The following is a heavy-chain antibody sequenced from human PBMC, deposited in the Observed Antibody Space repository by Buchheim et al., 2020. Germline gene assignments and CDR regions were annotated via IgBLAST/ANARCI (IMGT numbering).Heavy chain of an antibody. J-gene: IGHJ5*02. CDR2: IYYSGST. CDR1: GGSISSGDYY. Sequence: QVQLQESGPGLVKPSQTLSLTCTVSGGSISSGDYYWSWIRQPPGKGLEWIGYIYYSGSTYYNPSLKSRVTISVDTSKKQSSLKLSSVTAADTAVYYCARGGVLRYFDWLANWFDPWGQGTL. V-gene: IGHV4-30-4*01. CDR3: ARGGVLRYFDWLANWFDP. D-gene: IGHD3-9*01.